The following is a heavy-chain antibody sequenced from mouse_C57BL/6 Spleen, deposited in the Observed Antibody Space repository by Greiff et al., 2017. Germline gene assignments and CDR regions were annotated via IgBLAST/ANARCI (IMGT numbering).Heavy chain of an antibody. J-gene: IGHJ2*01. Sequence: EVQRVESGPGLVKPSQSLSLTCSVTGYSITSGYYWNWIRQFPGNKLEWMGYISYDGSNNYNPSLKNRISITRDTSKNQFFLKLNSVTTEDTATYYCARATFFDYWGQGTTLTVSS. V-gene: IGHV3-6*01. CDR2: ISYDGSN. CDR3: ARATFFDY. CDR1: GYSITSGYY. D-gene: IGHD6-1*01.